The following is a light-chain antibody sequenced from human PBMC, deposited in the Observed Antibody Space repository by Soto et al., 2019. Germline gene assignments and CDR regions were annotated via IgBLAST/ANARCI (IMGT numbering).Light chain of an antibody. CDR1: SSNIGRNS. CDR2: SSN. CDR3: AAWEDSLNGHI. Sequence: QSVLTQPHSASGTPGQRVTISCSGSSSNIGRNSVHWFQQVPGTAPKPLIYSSNQRPSGVPERFSGSKSGTSASLAIIGLQSEDEADYYCAAWEDSLNGHIFGTGTKVTVL. V-gene: IGLV1-44*01. J-gene: IGLJ1*01.